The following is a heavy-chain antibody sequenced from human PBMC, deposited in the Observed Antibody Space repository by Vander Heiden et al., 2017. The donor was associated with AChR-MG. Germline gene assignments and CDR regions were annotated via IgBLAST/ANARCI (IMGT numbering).Heavy chain of an antibody. Sequence: EVQLLESGGGLVQPGGSLRLSCAASGFTFSSYAMSWVRQAPGKGLEWVSAISGSGGSTYYADSVKGRFTIARDNSKNTLYLQMNSLRAEDTAVYYCAKRTPRAPVVVITRGGGGVDYWGQGTLVTVSS. CDR3: AKRTPRAPVVVITRGGGGVDY. D-gene: IGHD3-22*01. CDR1: GFTFSSYA. V-gene: IGHV3-23*01. J-gene: IGHJ4*02. CDR2: ISGSGGST.